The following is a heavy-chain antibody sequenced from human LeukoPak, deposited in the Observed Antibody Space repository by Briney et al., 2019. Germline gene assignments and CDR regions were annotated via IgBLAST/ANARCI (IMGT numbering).Heavy chain of an antibody. V-gene: IGHV3-21*01. Sequence: GGSLRQSCADSGFNFISCSMNWFRQAIGKRVVWVSSISSSSSYIYYADSVKGRFTISRDNAKNSLYLQMSSLRAEDTAVYYCARESGSVTSEVDFDYWGQGTLVTVSS. CDR2: ISSSSSYI. CDR3: ARESGSVTSEVDFDY. D-gene: IGHD4-17*01. J-gene: IGHJ4*02. CDR1: GFNFISCS.